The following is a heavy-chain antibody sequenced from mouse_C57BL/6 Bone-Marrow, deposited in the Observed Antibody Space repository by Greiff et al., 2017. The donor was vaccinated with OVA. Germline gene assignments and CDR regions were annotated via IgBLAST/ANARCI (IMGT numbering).Heavy chain of an antibody. J-gene: IGHJ2*01. CDR2: IYPGSGST. Sequence: QVQLKQPGAELVKPGASVKMSCKASGYTFPSYWITWVKQRPGQGLEWLGDIYPGSGSTNYNEKFKSKATLTVHTSSSTAYMQLSSLTSEDSAVDYCARLRLRRLDYWGQGTTLTVSS. D-gene: IGHD2-4*01. CDR1: GYTFPSYW. V-gene: IGHV1-55*01. CDR3: ARLRLRRLDY.